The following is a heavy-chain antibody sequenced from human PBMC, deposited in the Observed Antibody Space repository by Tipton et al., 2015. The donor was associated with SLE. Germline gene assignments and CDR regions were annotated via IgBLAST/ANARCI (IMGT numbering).Heavy chain of an antibody. CDR2: IYYSGST. D-gene: IGHD6-19*01. V-gene: IGHV4-39*07. J-gene: IGHJ5*02. CDR3: GVSGWYSSWFDP. CDR1: GGSISSYY. Sequence: TLSLTCTVSGGSISSYYWSWIRQPPGKGLEWIGRIYYSGSTYYNPSLKSRVTISVDTSKNQFSLKLSSVTAADTAVYYCGVSGWYSSWFDPWGQGTLVTVSS.